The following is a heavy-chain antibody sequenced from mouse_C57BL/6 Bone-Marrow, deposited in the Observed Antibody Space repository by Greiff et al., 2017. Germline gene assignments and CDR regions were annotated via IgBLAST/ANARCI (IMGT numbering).Heavy chain of an antibody. V-gene: IGHV1-22*01. CDR1: GYTFTDYN. Sequence: EVKLQQSGPELVKPGASVKMSCKASGYTFTDYNMHWVKQSHGKSLEWIGYINPNNGGTSYNQKFKGKATLTVNKSSSTAYMELRSLTSEDSAVYYCARGEGSSSYYAMDYWGQGTAVTVSS. CDR3: ARGEGSSSYYAMDY. CDR2: INPNNGGT. D-gene: IGHD1-1*01. J-gene: IGHJ4*01.